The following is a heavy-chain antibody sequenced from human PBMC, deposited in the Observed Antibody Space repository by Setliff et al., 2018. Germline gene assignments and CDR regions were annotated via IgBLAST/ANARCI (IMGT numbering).Heavy chain of an antibody. V-gene: IGHV3-48*01. Sequence: PGGSLSLSCAASGFAFSTYRMNWVRQAPGKGLEWVSYITSSSSTIDYADSVKGRFTISRDDAKNSLYLQMNSLRAEDTAVYYCARVIYFYYMDVWGKGTTVTVSS. CDR2: ITSSSSTI. CDR1: GFAFSTYR. CDR3: ARVIYFYYMDV. J-gene: IGHJ6*03.